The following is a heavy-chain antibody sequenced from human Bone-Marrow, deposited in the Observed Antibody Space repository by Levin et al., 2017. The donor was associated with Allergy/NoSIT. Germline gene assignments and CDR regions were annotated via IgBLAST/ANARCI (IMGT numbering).Heavy chain of an antibody. CDR3: ARVGAFDGYGDYEYYFDF. Sequence: MASETLSLTCTVSGGSISISSYYWGWIRQPPGKALEWIGSIYYTGHTSYNPSLESRITMSVDPSNNQFSLRLTSVTAADTALYYCARVGAFDGYGDYEYYFDFWGQGTPVTVSS. CDR1: GGSISISSYY. CDR2: IYYTGHT. D-gene: IGHD4-17*01. J-gene: IGHJ4*02. V-gene: IGHV4-39*07.